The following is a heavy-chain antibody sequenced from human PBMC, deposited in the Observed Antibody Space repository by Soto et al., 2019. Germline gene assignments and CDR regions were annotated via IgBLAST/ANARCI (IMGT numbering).Heavy chain of an antibody. V-gene: IGHV1-18*01. CDR1: GYTFTSYG. J-gene: IGHJ4*02. CDR3: ARDHRISEFVY. CDR2: ISAYNGNT. D-gene: IGHD6-19*01. Sequence: QVQLVQSGAEVKKPGASVKVSCKASGYTFTSYGISWVRQAPGQGLEWMGWISAYNGNTNYEQKLQGRVTMTTDTSTSTAYVELRSRRSDDKAVYYCARDHRISEFVYWGQGTLVTVSS.